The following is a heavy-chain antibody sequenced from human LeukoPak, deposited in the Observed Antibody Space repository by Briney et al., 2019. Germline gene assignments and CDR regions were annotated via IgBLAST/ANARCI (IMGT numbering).Heavy chain of an antibody. Sequence: GGSLRLSCAASGLIFSNYALSWVRQAPGRGLEWVSSITGSGAGTYYADSVRGRFTISRDNSKNTLYLQMNSLRAEDTAVYYCAKQLGYCSDGSCYFPYWGQGTLVTVSS. CDR2: ITGSGAGT. CDR3: AKQLGYCSDGSCYFPY. D-gene: IGHD2-15*01. J-gene: IGHJ4*02. CDR1: GLIFSNYA. V-gene: IGHV3-23*01.